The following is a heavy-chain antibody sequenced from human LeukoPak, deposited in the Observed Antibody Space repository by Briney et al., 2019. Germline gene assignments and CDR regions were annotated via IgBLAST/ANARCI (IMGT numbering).Heavy chain of an antibody. Sequence: PGGSMRLAWAASGLTLSNYAMTWVRQAEGEGREWVSAISGSAGHTYYANSVKGRFTISRDNSKNTLYLQMNSLTAEDTAVYYCAKGPQLGSGYHPDYWGQGTLVTVSS. CDR1: GLTLSNYA. V-gene: IGHV3-23*01. CDR2: ISGSAGHT. CDR3: AKGPQLGSGYHPDY. J-gene: IGHJ4*02. D-gene: IGHD3-22*01.